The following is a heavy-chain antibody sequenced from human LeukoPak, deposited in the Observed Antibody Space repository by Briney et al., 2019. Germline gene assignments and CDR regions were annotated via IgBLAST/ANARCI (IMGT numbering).Heavy chain of an antibody. D-gene: IGHD3-22*01. CDR2: ISSSSSYI. Sequence: GGSLRLSCAASGFTFSIYSMNWVRQAPGKGLEWVSSISSSSSYIYYADSVKGRFTISRDNAKNSLYLQMNSLRAEDTAVYYCARMHYYDSSGYYHALFDYWGQGTLVTVSS. J-gene: IGHJ4*02. CDR3: ARMHYYDSSGYYHALFDY. CDR1: GFTFSIYS. V-gene: IGHV3-21*01.